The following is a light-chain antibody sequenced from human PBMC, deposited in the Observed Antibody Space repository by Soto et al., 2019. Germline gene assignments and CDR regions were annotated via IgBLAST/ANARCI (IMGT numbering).Light chain of an antibody. CDR1: QSFRSN. CDR3: QQYDNWPRT. V-gene: IGKV3-15*01. CDR2: DAS. J-gene: IGKJ1*01. Sequence: EKVMTQSPATLSVSPGERATLSCRASQSFRSNLAWYQQKPGQPPRLLIYDASTRATGIPSRFSGSGSGTEFTLTISSLKSEDFAVYYCQQYDNWPRTFGKGTKVDIX.